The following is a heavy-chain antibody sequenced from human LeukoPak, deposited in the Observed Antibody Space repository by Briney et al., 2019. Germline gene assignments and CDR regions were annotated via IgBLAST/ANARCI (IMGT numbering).Heavy chain of an antibody. D-gene: IGHD6-13*01. CDR2: IWYDGSNK. CDR3: ARDLGIAAAGTVYYYYYGMDV. CDR1: GFTFSSYG. J-gene: IGHJ6*02. Sequence: GGSLRLSCAASGFTFSSYGMHWVRRAPGKGLEWVAVIWYDGSNKYYADSVKGRFTISRDNSKNTLYLQMNSLRAEDTAVYYCARDLGIAAAGTVYYYYYGMDVWGQGTTVTVSS. V-gene: IGHV3-33*01.